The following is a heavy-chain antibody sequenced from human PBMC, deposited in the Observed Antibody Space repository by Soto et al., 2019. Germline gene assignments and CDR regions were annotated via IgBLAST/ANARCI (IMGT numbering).Heavy chain of an antibody. J-gene: IGHJ3*02. CDR1: GFTFSSYG. CDR2: IWYDGSNK. Sequence: QVQLVESGGGVVQPGRSLRLSCAASGFTFSSYGMHWVRQAPGKALEWVAVIWYDGSNKYYADSVKGRFTISRDNSKNTLYLQMNSLRAEDTAVYYCARDPRYKVGDPPGDAFDIWGQGTMVTVSS. CDR3: ARDPRYKVGDPPGDAFDI. D-gene: IGHD4-17*01. V-gene: IGHV3-33*01.